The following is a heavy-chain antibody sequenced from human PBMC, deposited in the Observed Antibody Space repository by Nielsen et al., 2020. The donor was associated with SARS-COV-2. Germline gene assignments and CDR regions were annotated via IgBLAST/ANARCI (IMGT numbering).Heavy chain of an antibody. CDR2: INAGNGNT. CDR1: GYTFTSYA. D-gene: IGHD6-19*01. Sequence: ASVKVSCKASGYTFTSYAMHWVRQAPGQRLEWMGWINAGNGNTKYSQKFQGRVTITRDTSARTAYMVLSSLRSEDTAVYYCARDGIAVAGTRNWFDYWGQGTLVTVSS. CDR3: ARDGIAVAGTRNWFDY. V-gene: IGHV1-3*01. J-gene: IGHJ4*02.